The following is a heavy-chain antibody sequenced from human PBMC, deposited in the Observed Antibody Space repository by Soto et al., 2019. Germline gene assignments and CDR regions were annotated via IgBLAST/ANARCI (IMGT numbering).Heavy chain of an antibody. Sequence: QVQLQESGPGLVKPSQTLSLTCTVSGGSISSGGYYWSWIRQHPGKGLEWIGYIYYSGSTYYNPSLKGRVTISVDTSKNQFSLKLSSVTAADTAVYDWARSFGVAAAGPFDYWGQGTLVTVSS. CDR3: ARSFGVAAAGPFDY. CDR1: GGSISSGGYY. J-gene: IGHJ4*02. D-gene: IGHD6-13*01. V-gene: IGHV4-31*03. CDR2: IYYSGST.